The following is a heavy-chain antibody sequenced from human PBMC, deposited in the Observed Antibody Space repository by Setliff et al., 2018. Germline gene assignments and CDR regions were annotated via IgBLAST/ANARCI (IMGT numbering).Heavy chain of an antibody. V-gene: IGHV4-4*07. Sequence: SETLSLTCTVSGGSIINSYYWSWIRQPAGKGLEWIGRISTSGNTNYNPSLKSRVTVSLDTSKNQFSLKLTSMAAADTAVYYCARDQWVRSPPLYFSYSMDVWGQGTTVTVS. CDR1: GGSIINSYY. D-gene: IGHD5-12*01. CDR2: ISTSGNT. J-gene: IGHJ6*02. CDR3: ARDQWVRSPPLYFSYSMDV.